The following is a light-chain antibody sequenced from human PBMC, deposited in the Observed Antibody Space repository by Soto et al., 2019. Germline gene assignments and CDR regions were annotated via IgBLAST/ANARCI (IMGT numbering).Light chain of an antibody. CDR2: GAS. CDR1: QGIRND. CDR3: LRHNSSPYL. J-gene: IGKJ2*01. Sequence: DIQMTQSPSSLSASVGDRVTITCRASQGIRNDLGWYQQKPGKAPTRLIYGASSLQSGVPSRFSAMGSGTNFTLTISSPQLEDFATNFVLRHNSSPYLFGRGTKVEI. V-gene: IGKV1-17*01.